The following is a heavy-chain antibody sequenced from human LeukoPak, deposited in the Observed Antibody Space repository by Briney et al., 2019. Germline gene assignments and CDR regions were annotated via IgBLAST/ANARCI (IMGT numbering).Heavy chain of an antibody. J-gene: IGHJ4*02. CDR1: GYSFTTYW. D-gene: IGHD6-13*01. Sequence: GESLKISGKGSGYSFTTYWIGWVRQMPGKGLEWMGIIYPGDSDTRYSPSFQGQVTISADKSISTAYLQWTSLKASDTAMYYCARHDKTAAGRRILDYWGQGTLVTVSS. CDR3: ARHDKTAAGRRILDY. CDR2: IYPGDSDT. V-gene: IGHV5-51*01.